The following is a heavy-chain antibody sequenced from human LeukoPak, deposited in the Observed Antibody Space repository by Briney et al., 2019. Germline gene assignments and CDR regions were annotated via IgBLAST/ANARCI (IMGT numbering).Heavy chain of an antibody. CDR1: GFTFSHYG. V-gene: IGHV4-34*01. CDR2: IHHDGRI. CDR3: ARSHDHLWGNYPDY. D-gene: IGHD3-16*02. Sequence: LRLSCAASGFTFSHYGMHWVRQPPGKGLEWIGEIHHDGRINYNPSFKSRVTLSVDKSKNQFSLRLNSVTAADTAMYYCARSHDHLWGNYPDYWGQGTLVTVSS. J-gene: IGHJ4*02.